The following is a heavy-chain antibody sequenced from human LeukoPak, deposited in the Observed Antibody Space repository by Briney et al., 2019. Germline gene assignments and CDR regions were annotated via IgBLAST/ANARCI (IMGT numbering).Heavy chain of an antibody. CDR1: GYTFTSYD. D-gene: IGHD6-13*01. CDR2: MNPNSGNT. CDR3: ARSIAAAGVSPYYYYMDV. Sequence: ASVKVSCKASGYTFTSYDINWVRQATGQGLGWMGWMNPNSGNTGYAQKFQGRVTITRNTSISTAYMELSSLRSEDTAVYYCARSIAAAGVSPYYYYMDVWGKGTTVTVSS. J-gene: IGHJ6*03. V-gene: IGHV1-8*03.